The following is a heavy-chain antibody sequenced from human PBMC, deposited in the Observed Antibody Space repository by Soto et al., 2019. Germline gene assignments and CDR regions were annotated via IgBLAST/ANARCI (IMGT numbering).Heavy chain of an antibody. Sequence: PSETLSLTCTVSGGSVSSGSYYWSWIRQPPGKGLEWIGYIYYSGSTNYNPSLKSRVTISVDTSKNQFSLKLSSVTAADTAVYYCARDARNGNYYDLYYFDYWGQGTLVTVSS. J-gene: IGHJ4*02. V-gene: IGHV4-61*01. CDR1: GGSVSSGSYY. CDR2: IYYSGST. D-gene: IGHD3-22*01. CDR3: ARDARNGNYYDLYYFDY.